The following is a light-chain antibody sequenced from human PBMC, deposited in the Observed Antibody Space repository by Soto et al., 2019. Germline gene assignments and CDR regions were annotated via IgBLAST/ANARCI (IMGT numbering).Light chain of an antibody. CDR2: DAS. J-gene: IGKJ5*01. Sequence: RSCRSASVGARNPVACRASQSISRYLNWYQQKPGRAPKLLIYDASSLESGVPSRFSGSGSGTDFTLTISSLPPEYFATYYCQQFNNYPPVGQGRRLDIK. V-gene: IGKV1D-13*01. CDR1: QSISRY. CDR3: QQFNNYPP.